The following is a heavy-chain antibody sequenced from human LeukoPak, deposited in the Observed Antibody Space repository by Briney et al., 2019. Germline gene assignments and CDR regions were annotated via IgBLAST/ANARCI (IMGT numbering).Heavy chain of an antibody. CDR3: AREERGHLVGY. D-gene: IGHD6-6*01. V-gene: IGHV3-30-3*01. J-gene: IGHJ4*02. CDR1: GFTFSGYA. Sequence: GGSLRLSCAASGFTFSGYAMHWVRQAPGKGLEWVALISYDGGSNKYYAHSVKGRFTISRDNSKNTLCLQMNSLRAEDTAVYYCAREERGHLVGYWGQGTLVTVSS. CDR2: ISYDGGSNK.